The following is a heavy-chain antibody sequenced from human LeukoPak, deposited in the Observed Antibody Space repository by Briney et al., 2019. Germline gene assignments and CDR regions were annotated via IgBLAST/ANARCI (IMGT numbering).Heavy chain of an antibody. CDR2: ISGSGGST. J-gene: IGHJ4*02. D-gene: IGHD5-18*01. Sequence: GGSLRLSCAASGFTFSNYAMSWVRQAPGKGLEWVSAISGSGGSTYYADSVKGRFTISRDNSKNTLYLQMNSLRAEDTAEHYCAKSRSSDTAMAFDYWGQGTLVTVSS. CDR1: GFTFSNYA. V-gene: IGHV3-23*01. CDR3: AKSRSSDTAMAFDY.